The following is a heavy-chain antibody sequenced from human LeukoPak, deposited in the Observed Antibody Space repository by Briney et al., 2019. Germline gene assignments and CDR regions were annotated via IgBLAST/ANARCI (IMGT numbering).Heavy chain of an antibody. V-gene: IGHV3-23*01. CDR2: ISGSGDTT. Sequence: GGSLRLSRTAARFTFSTYAMSSVRHAPGKGLEWVSSISGSGDTTYYTGSVKGRFTISRDNSKNALYLQMSSLRAEDTAVYYCAKSQRNDQQVVQRIDYWGQGTLVTVSS. CDR3: AKSQRNDQQVVQRIDY. D-gene: IGHD2-2*01. J-gene: IGHJ4*02. CDR1: RFTFSTYA.